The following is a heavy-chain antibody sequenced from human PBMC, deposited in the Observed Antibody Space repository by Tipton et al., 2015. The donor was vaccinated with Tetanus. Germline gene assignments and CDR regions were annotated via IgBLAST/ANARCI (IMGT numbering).Heavy chain of an antibody. Sequence: TLSLTCTVSGGSISSTSYYWNWIRQPPGKGLEWIGYISYSGSTNSNYSLKSRITISQDTSKNQFSLKLTSVTAADTAVYYCARANYDFPKKGPFDSWGQGTLVIVSS. V-gene: IGHV4-61*01. D-gene: IGHD3-3*01. CDR2: ISYSGST. CDR1: GGSISSTSYY. J-gene: IGHJ4*02. CDR3: ARANYDFPKKGPFDS.